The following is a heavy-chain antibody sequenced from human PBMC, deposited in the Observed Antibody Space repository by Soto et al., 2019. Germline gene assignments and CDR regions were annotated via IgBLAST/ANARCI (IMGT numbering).Heavy chain of an antibody. J-gene: IGHJ3*02. V-gene: IGHV3-23*01. CDR2: ISDGGDLT. CDR3: ARRVIGSSRAFDI. Sequence: GGSLRLSCAASRFAFSSHPMSWVRQAPEKGLEWVAGISDGGDLTYNADSVRGRVTISRDNSRNTLYLQMNSLRAEDTAVYYCARRVIGSSRAFDIWGQGTMVTVSS. D-gene: IGHD3-10*01. CDR1: RFAFSSHP.